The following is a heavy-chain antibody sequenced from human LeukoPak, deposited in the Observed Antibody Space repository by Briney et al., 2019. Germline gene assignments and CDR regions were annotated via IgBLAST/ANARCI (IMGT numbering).Heavy chain of an antibody. CDR3: ARFLWFGELFV. J-gene: IGHJ6*02. Sequence: ASVKVSCKASGNNLTSFGVSWVRQAPGQGLEYMGWISAYNGDTTYAPKFRGRVTMTTDTSTSTVYMELRSLRSDDTAVYYCARFLWFGELFVWGQGTTVTVSS. CDR1: GNNLTSFG. CDR2: ISAYNGDT. D-gene: IGHD3-10*01. V-gene: IGHV1-18*04.